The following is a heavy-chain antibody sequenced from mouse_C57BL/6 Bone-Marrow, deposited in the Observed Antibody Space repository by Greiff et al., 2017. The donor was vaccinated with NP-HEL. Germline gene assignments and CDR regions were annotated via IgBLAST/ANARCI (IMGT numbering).Heavy chain of an antibody. CDR2: LSDGGSYT. CDR3: CFYLYFDV. V-gene: IGHV5-4*03. Sequence: EVKLMESGGGLVKPGGSLKLSCAASGFTFSSSALSWVRQTPDTRLEWVATLSDGGSYTYYPDNVQGRFTISRDNAKNNLYLQMSHLKSEDTAMYYCCFYLYFDVWGTGTTVTVSS. CDR1: GFTFSSSA. J-gene: IGHJ1*03.